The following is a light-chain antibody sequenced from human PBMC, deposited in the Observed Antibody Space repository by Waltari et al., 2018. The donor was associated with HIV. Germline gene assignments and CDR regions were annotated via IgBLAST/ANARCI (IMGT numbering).Light chain of an antibody. CDR2: WAS. J-gene: IGKJ2*01. CDR1: QSVLLTSNNKNY. CDR3: QQCYGTPYT. V-gene: IGKV4-1*01. Sequence: DIVLTQSPDSLSVSLGERATINCTSSQSVLLTSNNKNYLAWYQQKPGQPPKLLIYWASTRESGVPDRFSGNGSGTDFTLTISSLQAEDVAVYYCQQCYGTPYTFGQGTKVEIK.